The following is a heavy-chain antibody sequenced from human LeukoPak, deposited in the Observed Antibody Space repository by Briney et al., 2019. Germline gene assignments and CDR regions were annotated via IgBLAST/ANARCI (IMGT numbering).Heavy chain of an antibody. CDR1: GFTLSSFG. Sequence: GGSLRLSCAASGFTLSSFGMNWVRQAPGKGLEWVSYFGTTTSTIYYADSVKGRFTISRDNAKNSLYLQMNSLGAEDTAVYYCARDRGYCRGTTCYAYYFDSWGQGTLVTVSS. J-gene: IGHJ4*02. CDR3: ARDRGYCRGTTCYAYYFDS. CDR2: FGTTTSTI. D-gene: IGHD2-2*01. V-gene: IGHV3-48*04.